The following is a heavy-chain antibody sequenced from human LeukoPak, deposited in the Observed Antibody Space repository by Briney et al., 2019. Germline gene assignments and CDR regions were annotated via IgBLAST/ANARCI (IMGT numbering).Heavy chain of an antibody. D-gene: IGHD3-3*01. CDR3: ARALGNDFWSGYPFDY. CDR1: GGSISSGDYY. CDR2: MYYSGST. V-gene: IGHV4-30-4*01. J-gene: IGHJ4*02. Sequence: SVTLSLTCTVSGGSISSGDYYWSWIGQPPGKGLEWIGYMYYSGSTYYNPSLKSRVTISVDTSKNQFSLKLSSVTAADTAVYYCARALGNDFWSGYPFDYWGQGTLVTVSS.